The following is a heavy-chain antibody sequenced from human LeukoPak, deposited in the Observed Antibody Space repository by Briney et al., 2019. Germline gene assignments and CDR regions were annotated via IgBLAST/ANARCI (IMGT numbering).Heavy chain of an antibody. Sequence: ASVKVSCKASGYTFTGYYMHWVRQAPGQGLEWMGWINPNSGGTNYAQKFQGWVTMTRDTSISTAYMELSRLRSDDTAVYYCAREPGIAAAPSNLLYYWGQGTLVTVSS. D-gene: IGHD6-13*01. CDR3: AREPGIAAAPSNLLYY. CDR1: GYTFTGYY. J-gene: IGHJ4*02. V-gene: IGHV1-2*04. CDR2: INPNSGGT.